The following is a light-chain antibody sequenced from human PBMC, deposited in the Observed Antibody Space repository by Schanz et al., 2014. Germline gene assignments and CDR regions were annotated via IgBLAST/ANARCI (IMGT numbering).Light chain of an antibody. J-gene: IGLJ3*02. Sequence: QSVLTQPPSVSGAPGQRVTISCTGSSSNIGAGYDVHWYQQLPGTAPKLLIHGDTNRPSGVPDRFSGSKSGTSASLAITGLQADDEADYYCHSYDSMSGAVFGGGTKLTVL. V-gene: IGLV1-40*01. CDR2: GDT. CDR1: SSNIGAGYD. CDR3: HSYDSMSGAV.